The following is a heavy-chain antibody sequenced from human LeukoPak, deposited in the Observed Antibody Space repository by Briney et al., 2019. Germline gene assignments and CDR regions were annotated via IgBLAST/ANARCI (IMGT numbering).Heavy chain of an antibody. D-gene: IGHD3-9*01. J-gene: IGHJ3*02. CDR3: ATTSPNYDILTGYSGVWAFDI. V-gene: IGHV1-24*01. CDR2: FDPEDGET. CDR1: EYTLTELS. Sequence: ASVKVSCKVSEYTLTELSMHWVRQAPGKGLEWMGVFDPEDGETMFAQKFQGRVTMTEDTSTDTAYMELSSLRSEDTAVYYCATTSPNYDILTGYSGVWAFDIWGQGTMVTVSS.